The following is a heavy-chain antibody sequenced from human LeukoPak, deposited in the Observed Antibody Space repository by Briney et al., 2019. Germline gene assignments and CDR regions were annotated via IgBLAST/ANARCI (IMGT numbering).Heavy chain of an antibody. Sequence: SETLSLTCTVSGGSISSYYWSWIRQPAGKGLGWIGRIYTSGSTNYNPSLKSRVTMSVDTSKNQFSLKLSSVTAADTAVYYCAREGLYSYGYGYWGQGTLVTVSS. CDR1: GGSISSYY. V-gene: IGHV4-4*07. J-gene: IGHJ4*02. D-gene: IGHD5-18*01. CDR2: IYTSGST. CDR3: AREGLYSYGYGY.